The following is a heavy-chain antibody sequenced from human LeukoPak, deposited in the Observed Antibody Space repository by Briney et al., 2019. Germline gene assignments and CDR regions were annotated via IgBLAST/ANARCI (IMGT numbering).Heavy chain of an antibody. CDR3: ARTGVGGGYRFDY. J-gene: IGHJ4*02. V-gene: IGHV3-23*01. Sequence: TGGSLRLSCVASGFSFSNYAMTWVRQAPGKGLEWVSGISGSGGSTYYADSVRGRFTISRDNFKNTLDVQMSSLGVEDTAIYYCARTGVGGGYRFDYWGQGTLVTGSS. D-gene: IGHD1-26*01. CDR1: GFSFSNYA. CDR2: ISGSGGST.